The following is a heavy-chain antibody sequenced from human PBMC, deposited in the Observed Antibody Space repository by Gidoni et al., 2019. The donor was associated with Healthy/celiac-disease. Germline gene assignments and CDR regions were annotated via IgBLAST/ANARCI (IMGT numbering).Heavy chain of an antibody. CDR2: IIPIVGTA. J-gene: IGHJ4*02. CDR1: YA. CDR3: ARGAYCSSTSCYIPFDY. V-gene: IGHV1-69*01. D-gene: IGHD2-2*02. Sequence: YAISWVRQAPGQGLEWMGGIIPIVGTANYAQKFQGRVTITADESTSTAYMELSSLRSEDTAVYYCARGAYCSSTSCYIPFDYWGQGTLVTVSS.